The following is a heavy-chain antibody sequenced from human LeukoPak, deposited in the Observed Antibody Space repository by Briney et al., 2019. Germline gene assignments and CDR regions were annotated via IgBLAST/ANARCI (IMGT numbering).Heavy chain of an antibody. Sequence: ASVKVSCKASGYTFTNYGISWVRQAPGQRLEWMGWISTYSDRIKYAQKCQGRLTMTTDTSTSTAYMDLRGLKSDDTAMYSGARGSYYVHWGQGTLVTVSS. J-gene: IGHJ4*02. CDR1: GYTFTNYG. CDR3: ARGSYYVH. D-gene: IGHD1-26*01. V-gene: IGHV1-18*01. CDR2: ISTYSDRI.